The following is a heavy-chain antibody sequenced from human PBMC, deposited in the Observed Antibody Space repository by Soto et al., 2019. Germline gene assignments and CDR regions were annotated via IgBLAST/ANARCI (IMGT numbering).Heavy chain of an antibody. D-gene: IGHD2-2*01. Sequence: LSLTCTVSGGSVSSGGYYWIWIRQRPGKGLEWIGYIYYSGSTYYNPSLKSRVTISLDTSKNQFSLKLSSVTAADTAVYYCARNIVLVPAAVDDYGMAVCGERTTAT. J-gene: IGHJ6*02. CDR3: ARNIVLVPAAVDDYGMAV. V-gene: IGHV4-31*03. CDR1: GGSVSSGGYY. CDR2: IYYSGST.